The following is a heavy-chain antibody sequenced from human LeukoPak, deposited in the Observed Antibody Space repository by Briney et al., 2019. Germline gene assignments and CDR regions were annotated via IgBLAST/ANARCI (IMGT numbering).Heavy chain of an antibody. CDR2: ISPYSGNT. D-gene: IGHD6-19*01. J-gene: IGHJ4*02. CDR1: GYLFINYG. V-gene: IGHV1-18*01. Sequence: ASVRVFCKASGYLFINYGISWLRQHPGQGLEYMSWISPYSGNTDYAQKLQGRVTMTTDTSTTTAYMELRSMRFDDTAVYYCARTSGVSVAGSPYYFDFWGQGTLISVSS. CDR3: ARTSGVSVAGSPYYFDF.